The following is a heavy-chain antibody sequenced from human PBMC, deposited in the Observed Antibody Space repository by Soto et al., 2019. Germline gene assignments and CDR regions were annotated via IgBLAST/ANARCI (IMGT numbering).Heavy chain of an antibody. D-gene: IGHD3-16*01. CDR1: GGSISSYY. Sequence: SETLSLTCTVSGGSISSYYWNWIRQAPGKGLEWIGYIFSSGTTYYNPSLKSRLTMSLDTSQNQFSLKLNSVTAADTAVYFCARVPSPFDFYYAMDVWGQGTTVTVSS. J-gene: IGHJ6*02. CDR3: ARVPSPFDFYYAMDV. CDR2: IFSSGTT. V-gene: IGHV4-4*09.